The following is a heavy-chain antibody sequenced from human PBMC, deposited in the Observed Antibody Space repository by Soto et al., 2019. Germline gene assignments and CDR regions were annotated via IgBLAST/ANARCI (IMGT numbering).Heavy chain of an antibody. Sequence: SVKVSCKASGYTFSNFGIPWVRQAPAEGLEWMGWISPNSEKTKLPQRSQGRVTMTTDISTGTSHLALRGLTSDDPAVYYCTTDVKFDDIYYGYFGYALWGQGTPVTVSS. CDR1: GYTFSNFG. CDR3: TTDVKFDDIYYGYFGYAL. D-gene: IGHD3-10*01. J-gene: IGHJ4*02. CDR2: ISPNSEKT. V-gene: IGHV1-18*01.